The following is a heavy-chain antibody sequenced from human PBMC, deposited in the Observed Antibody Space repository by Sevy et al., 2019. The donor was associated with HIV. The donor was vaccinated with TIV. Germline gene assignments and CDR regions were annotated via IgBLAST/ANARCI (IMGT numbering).Heavy chain of an antibody. Sequence: GGSLRLSCVGSGFTFGDYYISWIRQAPGKGLECVAYISSRSSFTNYTDSVRGRFTISRDNAKNEVFLQMNSLRAEDTGVYYCARGAYDVWGQRTTVTVSS. J-gene: IGHJ3*01. CDR1: GFTFGDYY. CDR3: ARGAYDV. CDR2: ISSRSSFT. V-gene: IGHV3-11*06.